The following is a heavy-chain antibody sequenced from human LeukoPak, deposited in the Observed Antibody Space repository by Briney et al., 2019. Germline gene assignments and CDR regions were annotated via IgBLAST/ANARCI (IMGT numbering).Heavy chain of an antibody. Sequence: GRSLRLSCAASGFTFDDYAMHWVRQPPGKGLEWVSGISWNSGSIGYADSVKGRFTISKDNAKNSLYLQMNSLRAEDTALYYCAKGSVAAQVYYFDYWGQGTLVTVSS. J-gene: IGHJ4*02. D-gene: IGHD6-19*01. CDR3: AKGSVAAQVYYFDY. V-gene: IGHV3-9*01. CDR1: GFTFDDYA. CDR2: ISWNSGSI.